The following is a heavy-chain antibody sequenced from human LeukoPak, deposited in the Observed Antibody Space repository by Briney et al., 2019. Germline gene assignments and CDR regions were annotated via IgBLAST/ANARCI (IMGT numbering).Heavy chain of an antibody. V-gene: IGHV3-30*02. Sequence: GGSLRLSCAASGFTFSSYGMHWVRQAPGKGLEWVAFIRYDGSNKYYADSVKGRFTISRDNSKNTLYLQMNSLRAEDTAVYYCAKDYSLLLDILTGIIDYWGQGTLVTVSS. D-gene: IGHD3-9*01. CDR1: GFTFSSYG. CDR2: IRYDGSNK. J-gene: IGHJ4*02. CDR3: AKDYSLLLDILTGIIDY.